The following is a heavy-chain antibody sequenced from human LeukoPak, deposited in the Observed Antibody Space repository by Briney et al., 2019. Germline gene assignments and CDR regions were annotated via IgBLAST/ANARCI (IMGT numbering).Heavy chain of an antibody. D-gene: IGHD5-12*01. CDR2: IYYSGST. CDR1: GGSFSGYY. Sequence: SETLSLTCAVYGGSFSGYYWSWIRQPPGKGLEWIGYIYYSGSTNYNPSLKSRVTISVDTSKNQFSLKLSSMTAADTAVYYCARVGSGYSGYTVDYWGQGTLVTVSS. CDR3: ARVGSGYSGYTVDY. V-gene: IGHV4-59*01. J-gene: IGHJ4*02.